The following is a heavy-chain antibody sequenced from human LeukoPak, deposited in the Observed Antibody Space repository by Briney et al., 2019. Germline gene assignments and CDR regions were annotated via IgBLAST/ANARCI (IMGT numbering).Heavy chain of an antibody. CDR2: INPNSGGT. Sequence: ASVKVSCKASGYTFTGYYMHWVRQAPGQGLEWMGRINPNSGGTNYAQKFQGRVTVTRDTSISTAYMELSRLRSDDTAVYYCARGYCSGGSCYNFDYWGQGTLVTVSS. V-gene: IGHV1-2*06. CDR3: ARGYCSGGSCYNFDY. D-gene: IGHD2-15*01. CDR1: GYTFTGYY. J-gene: IGHJ4*02.